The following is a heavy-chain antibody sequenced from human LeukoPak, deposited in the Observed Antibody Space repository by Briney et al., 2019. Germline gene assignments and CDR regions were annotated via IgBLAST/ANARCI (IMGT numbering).Heavy chain of an antibody. Sequence: GGSLRLSCAASGFTFSNYAIGWVRQAPGKGLEWVSTISNSGGSTYYADSVKGRFTISRDNSKNTLYLHMNSLRADDTAVYYCANEGQWLALSFDYWGQGTLVTVSS. V-gene: IGHV3-23*01. CDR2: ISNSGGST. CDR3: ANEGQWLALSFDY. CDR1: GFTFSNYA. D-gene: IGHD6-19*01. J-gene: IGHJ4*02.